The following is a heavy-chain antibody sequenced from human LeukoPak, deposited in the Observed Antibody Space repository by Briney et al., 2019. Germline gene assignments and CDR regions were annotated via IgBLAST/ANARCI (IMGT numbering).Heavy chain of an antibody. Sequence: ASVRVSCLVSGYTFTASYVHWVRHAPGQGVGWMGWINPKSGRTNYPERLGGRVSLSMYTSINTADMELSRLRFDDPAVYYCARVPPAEGLLFDYWGQGTLVTVSS. CDR1: GYTFTASY. V-gene: IGHV1-2*02. CDR2: INPKSGRT. J-gene: IGHJ4*02. CDR3: ARVPPAEGLLFDY.